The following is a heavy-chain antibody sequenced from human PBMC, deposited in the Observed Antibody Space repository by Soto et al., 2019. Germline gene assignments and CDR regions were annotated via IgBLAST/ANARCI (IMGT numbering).Heavy chain of an antibody. CDR2: IIPIFGTA. V-gene: IGHV1-69*13. CDR1: GGTFSSYA. CDR3: ARGPAARRSCYYYGMDV. D-gene: IGHD2-2*01. Sequence: SVKVSCKASGGTFSSYAISWVRQAPGQGLEWMGGIIPIFGTANYAQKFQGRVTITADESTSTAYMELSSLRSEDTAVYYCARGPAARRSCYYYGMDVWGQGTTVTVSS. J-gene: IGHJ6*02.